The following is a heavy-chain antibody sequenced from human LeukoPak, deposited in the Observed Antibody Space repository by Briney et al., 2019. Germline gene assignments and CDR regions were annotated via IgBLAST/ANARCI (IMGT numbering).Heavy chain of an antibody. CDR1: GFTFSSYE. D-gene: IGHD4-17*01. CDR2: IRYDGRNK. J-gene: IGHJ4*02. CDR3: AKEIWPTVTTPGHTHFDY. V-gene: IGHV3-30*02. Sequence: GGSLRLSCAASGFTFSSYEMNWVRQAPGKGLEWVAFIRYDGRNKYYADSVKGRFTISRDNSKNTLCLQMNSLRAEDTAVYYCAKEIWPTVTTPGHTHFDYWGQGTLVTVSS.